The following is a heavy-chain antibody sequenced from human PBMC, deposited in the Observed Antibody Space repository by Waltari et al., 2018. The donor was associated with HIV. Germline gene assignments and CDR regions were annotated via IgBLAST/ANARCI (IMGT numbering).Heavy chain of an antibody. J-gene: IGHJ6*02. Sequence: QVQLVQSGAEVKRPGASVKVSCKVSGYILTELSIHWVRQATGKGLEWVGSFDPADGKTTDAQKFQGRVTMTEDTSTDTASMEVSSLRSEDTAVYYCATARQWLVDSGMDVWGQGTTVTVSS. CDR2: FDPADGKT. CDR3: ATARQWLVDSGMDV. V-gene: IGHV1-24*01. D-gene: IGHD6-19*01. CDR1: GYILTELS.